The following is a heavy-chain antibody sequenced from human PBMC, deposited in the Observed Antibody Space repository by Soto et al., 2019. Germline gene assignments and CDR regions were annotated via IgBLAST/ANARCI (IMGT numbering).Heavy chain of an antibody. CDR1: GFTFSSYW. CDR3: ARDAYYGEGVTYYFDY. J-gene: IGHJ4*02. V-gene: IGHV3-74*01. Sequence: EVQLVESGGGLVQPGGSLRLSCAASGFTFSSYWMHWVRQAPGKGLVWVSRINSDGSSTSYADSEKGRFTISRDNAKNTLYLQMNSLRAEDTAVYYCARDAYYGEGVTYYFDYWGQGTLVTVSS. CDR2: INSDGSST. D-gene: IGHD4-17*01.